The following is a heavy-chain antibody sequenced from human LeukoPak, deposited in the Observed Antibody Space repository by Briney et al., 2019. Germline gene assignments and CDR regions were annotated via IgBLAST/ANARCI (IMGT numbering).Heavy chain of an antibody. D-gene: IGHD3-22*01. CDR1: GFTLSNSG. CDR2: IWYDGSNK. J-gene: IGHJ4*02. Sequence: GGSLRLSCAASGFTLSNSGMHWVRQAPGKGLEWVAVIWYDGSNKYYADSVKGRFTISRDNSKNTLYLQMNSPRAEDTAVYYCARELPPVVKFYFDYWGQGTLVTVSS. CDR3: ARELPPVVKFYFDY. V-gene: IGHV3-33*01.